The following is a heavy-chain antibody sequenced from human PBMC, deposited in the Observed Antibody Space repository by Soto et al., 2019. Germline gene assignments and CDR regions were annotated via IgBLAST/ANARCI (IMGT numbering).Heavy chain of an antibody. J-gene: IGHJ4*02. CDR2: ISRSGDRT. CDR3: ARARCSSGQGYYFDY. Sequence: EVQLVESGEGLVQPGGSLRLSCAASGFTFSSYNINWIRQAPGKGLEFVSAISRSGDRTYYADSVKGRFTITRDNSKNTVWLQMGSLRAEDMAVYYCARARCSSGQGYYFDYWGRGALVSVSS. D-gene: IGHD2-15*01. CDR1: GFTFSSYN. V-gene: IGHV3-64*02.